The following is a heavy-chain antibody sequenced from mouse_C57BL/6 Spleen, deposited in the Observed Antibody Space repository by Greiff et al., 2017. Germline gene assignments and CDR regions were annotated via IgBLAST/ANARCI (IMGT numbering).Heavy chain of an antibody. CDR3: ARYDCDGFAY. Sequence: VQLQQSGAELARPGASVKLSCKASGYTFTSYGISWVKQRTGQGLEWIGEIYPRSGNTYYNEKFKGKATLTAEKSSSTAYMELRSLTSEDSAVYFCARYDCDGFAYWGQGTLVTVSA. V-gene: IGHV1-81*01. J-gene: IGHJ3*01. D-gene: IGHD2-12*01. CDR1: GYTFTSYG. CDR2: IYPRSGNT.